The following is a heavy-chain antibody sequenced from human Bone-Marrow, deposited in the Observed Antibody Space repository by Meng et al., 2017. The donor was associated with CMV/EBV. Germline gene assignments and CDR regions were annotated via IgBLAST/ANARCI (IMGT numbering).Heavy chain of an antibody. CDR2: IYYSGST. Sequence: SETLSLTCTVSGGSISSYYWSWIRQPPGKGLEWIGYIYYSGSTNYNPSLKSRVTISVDTSKNQFSLKLSSVTAADTALYYCAKDRVGAPAYTDYWGQGTLVTVSS. V-gene: IGHV4-59*01. CDR1: GGSISSYY. D-gene: IGHD1-26*01. CDR3: AKDRVGAPAYTDY. J-gene: IGHJ4*02.